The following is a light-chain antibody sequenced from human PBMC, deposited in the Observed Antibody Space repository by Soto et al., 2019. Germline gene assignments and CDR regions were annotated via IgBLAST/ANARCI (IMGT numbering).Light chain of an antibody. Sequence: DIVMTQSPLSLPVTPGERASISCRSSQSLLHSNGYNYLDWYLQKPGQSPQILIYLGSNRASGVPDRFSGSGSGTDFKLKISRVEAEDVGVYYCMQALQTPRTFGPGTKVDIK. J-gene: IGKJ3*01. CDR3: MQALQTPRT. CDR2: LGS. CDR1: QSLLHSNGYNY. V-gene: IGKV2-28*01.